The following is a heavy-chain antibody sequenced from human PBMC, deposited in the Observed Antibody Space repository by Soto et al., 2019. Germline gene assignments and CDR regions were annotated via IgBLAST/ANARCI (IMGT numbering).Heavy chain of an antibody. D-gene: IGHD2-21*02. J-gene: IGHJ6*02. CDR1: GFMFSFYD. V-gene: IGHV3-13*01. CDR3: AREETAWPLAYGLDV. Sequence: GGSLRLSCAASGFMFSFYDMHWVRQVTGKGLEWVSAIGSAGDTYYPGSVKGRFTISRDNAKNSVSLQMNSLRDEDTAVYYCAREETAWPLAYGLDVWGQGTTVTVSS. CDR2: IGSAGDT.